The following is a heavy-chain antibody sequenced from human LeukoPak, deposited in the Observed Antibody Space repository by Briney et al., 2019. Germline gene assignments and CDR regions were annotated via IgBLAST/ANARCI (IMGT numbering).Heavy chain of an antibody. Sequence: GGSLSLSCAASGFIFRRYWMVWVRQAPGKGLEWVASIDEHGFKTYYAASVTGRFTISKDTAKISLDLQMNSLRAEYTAVYYCARDGITCTRDYWGQGALVTVSS. D-gene: IGHD1-7*01. CDR3: ARDGITCTRDY. J-gene: IGHJ4*02. V-gene: IGHV3-7*01. CDR2: IDEHGFKT. CDR1: GFIFRRYW.